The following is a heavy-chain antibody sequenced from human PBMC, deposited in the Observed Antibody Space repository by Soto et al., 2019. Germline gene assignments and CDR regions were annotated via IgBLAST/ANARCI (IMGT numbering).Heavy chain of an antibody. J-gene: IGHJ4*02. CDR2: IYHSGNT. V-gene: IGHV4-30-2*01. D-gene: IGHD4-17*01. CDR3: ARVHGDYGRYFDY. CDR1: GGSISSSVYS. Sequence: QLQLQESGSGLVKPSQTLSLTCAVSGGSISSSVYSWSWIRQPLGKGLEWAGYIYHSGNTYYNPSLKSRVNISADRSKNQFSLKLSSVTAADTAVYFCARVHGDYGRYFDYWGQGTLVTVSS.